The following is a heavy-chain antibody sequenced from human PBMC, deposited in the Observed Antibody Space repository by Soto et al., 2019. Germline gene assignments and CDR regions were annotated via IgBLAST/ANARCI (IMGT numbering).Heavy chain of an antibody. J-gene: IGHJ4*02. V-gene: IGHV3-15*01. CDR3: TTDRGHMYDFDY. D-gene: IGHD2-8*01. Sequence: EVQLVESGGGLVKPGGSLRLSCAASGFTFDNAWMSWVRQAPGKGLEWVGRIKSKTDGGTADYAAPVKGRFTISRDDSXXXXXXXXXXLKTEDTAVYYCTTDRGHMYDFDYWGQGTLVPVSS. CDR1: GFTFDNAW. CDR2: IKSKTDGGTA.